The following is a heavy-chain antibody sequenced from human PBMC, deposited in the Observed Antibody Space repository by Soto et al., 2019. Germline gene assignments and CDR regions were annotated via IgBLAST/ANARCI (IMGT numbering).Heavy chain of an antibody. D-gene: IGHD4-4*01. CDR3: ARQLLGVPFDV. CDR2: IYSGGST. Sequence: GGSLRLSCAASGFTVSSNYMSWVRQAPGKGLEWVSVIYSGGSTYYADSVKGRFTISRDNSKNTLYLQMNSLRAEDTAVYYCARQLLGVPFDVWGQGTMVTVSS. CDR1: GFTVSSNY. J-gene: IGHJ3*01. V-gene: IGHV3-53*01.